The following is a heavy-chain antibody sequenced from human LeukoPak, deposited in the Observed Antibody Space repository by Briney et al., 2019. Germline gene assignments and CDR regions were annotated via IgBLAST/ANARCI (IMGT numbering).Heavy chain of an antibody. D-gene: IGHD3-10*01. CDR3: ARASFGRGDAFDI. V-gene: IGHV3-7*04. CDR2: IKQDGSEK. CDR1: GFTFSSYW. J-gene: IGHJ3*02. Sequence: GGSLRLSCAASGFTFSSYWMSWVRQAPGKGLEWVANIKQDGSEKYYVDSVKGRFTISRDNAKNSLYLQMNSLRAEDTAVYYCARASFGRGDAFDIWGQGTMVTVSS.